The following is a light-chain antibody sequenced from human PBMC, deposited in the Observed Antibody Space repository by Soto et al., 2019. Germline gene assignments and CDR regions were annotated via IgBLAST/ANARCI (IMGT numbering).Light chain of an antibody. Sequence: SVLTQPASVSGSPGQSITISCTGTSSDVGGYNYVSWYQQHPGKAPKLMIYDVTSRPSGVSDRFSGSRSGNSASLTISGLQAEDEADSYCSSYSSSDSYVFGPGTKVTVL. V-gene: IGLV2-14*01. CDR3: SSYSSSDSYV. CDR2: DVT. CDR1: SSDVGGYNY. J-gene: IGLJ1*01.